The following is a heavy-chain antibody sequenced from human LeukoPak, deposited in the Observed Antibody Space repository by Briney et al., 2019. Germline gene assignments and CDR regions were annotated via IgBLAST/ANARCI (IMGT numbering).Heavy chain of an antibody. CDR2: MNPNSGNT. CDR1: GYTFTSYD. V-gene: IGHV1-8*01. Sequence: ASVKVSCKASGYTFTSYDINWVRQATGQGLEWMGWMNPNSGNTGYAQKFQGRVTMTRNTSISTAYMELSSLRSEDTAVYYCARGPTEHYDILTGYMWYYWGKGTLVTVS. J-gene: IGHJ4*02. CDR3: ARGPTEHYDILTGYMWYY. D-gene: IGHD3-9*01.